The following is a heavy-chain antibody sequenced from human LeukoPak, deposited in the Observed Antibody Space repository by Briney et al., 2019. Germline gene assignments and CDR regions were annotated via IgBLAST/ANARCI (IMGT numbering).Heavy chain of an antibody. CDR3: ATNRQIMILGVVIMPAFDI. V-gene: IGHV1-24*01. J-gene: IGHJ3*02. D-gene: IGHD3-3*01. CDR2: FDVEDGEI. Sequence: ASVKVSCKASGGTFSSYAISWVRQAPGQGLEWMGGFDVEDGEIIYAQKFQGRVTMTEDTSTDTAYMELSSLRSEDTAVYYCATNRQIMILGVVIMPAFDIWGQGTMVTVSS. CDR1: GGTFSSYA.